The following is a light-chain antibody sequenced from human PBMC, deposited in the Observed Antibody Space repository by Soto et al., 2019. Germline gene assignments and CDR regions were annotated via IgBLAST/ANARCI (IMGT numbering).Light chain of an antibody. CDR3: QKCNTDPLT. J-gene: IGKJ4*01. V-gene: IGKV1-27*01. CDR2: AAS. Sequence: DIQMTQSPSSLSASVGDRVTITCRASQAISNSLAWYQQKPGQVPKLLIVAASILRSGVPSRFSGSGSGTDFTLTISSLQPEDAATYYCQKCNTDPLTFGGGTKVEIK. CDR1: QAISNS.